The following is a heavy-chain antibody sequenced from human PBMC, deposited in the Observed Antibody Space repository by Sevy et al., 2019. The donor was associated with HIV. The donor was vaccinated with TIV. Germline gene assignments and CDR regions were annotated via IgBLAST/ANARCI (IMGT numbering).Heavy chain of an antibody. Sequence: GGSLRLSCAASGFTFSFYAMTWVRQAPGKGLEWVALIWYDGSNKNYADSNSMKGRFTISRDNSKNTLYLQMNNLRAEDTAVYYCARESREFRFDPWGQGTLVTVSS. CDR2: IWYDGSNK. V-gene: IGHV3-33*08. J-gene: IGHJ5*02. CDR1: GFTFSFYA. CDR3: ARESREFRFDP.